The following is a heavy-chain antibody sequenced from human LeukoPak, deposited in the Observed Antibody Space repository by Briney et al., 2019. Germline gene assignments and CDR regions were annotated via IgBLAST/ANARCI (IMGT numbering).Heavy chain of an antibody. D-gene: IGHD3-9*01. CDR2: IYPGDSDT. V-gene: IGHV5-51*01. CDR3: ARRGDHYDILTGYSTHYFDY. CDR1: GYSFTSYW. Sequence: GESLKISCKGSGYSFTSYWIGWVRQMPGKGMEWIGIIYPGDSDTRYSPSFHGEVTISADTSISTVYLQWSSLKASDTSMYYCARRGDHYDILTGYSTHYFDYWGQGTLVTVSS. J-gene: IGHJ4*02.